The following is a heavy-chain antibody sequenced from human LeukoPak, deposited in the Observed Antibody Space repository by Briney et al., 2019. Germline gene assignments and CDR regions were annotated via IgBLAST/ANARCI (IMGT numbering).Heavy chain of an antibody. CDR1: GFTFSSYG. V-gene: IGHV3-33*01. D-gene: IGHD6-13*01. CDR3: ARDPGSIAAAGTGDY. J-gene: IGHJ4*02. CDR2: IWYDGSNK. Sequence: GGSLRLSCAASGFTFSSYGMHWVRQAPGKGLEWVEVIWYDGSNKYYADSVKGRFTISRDNSKNTLYLQMNSLRAEDTAVYYCARDPGSIAAAGTGDYWGQGTLVTVSS.